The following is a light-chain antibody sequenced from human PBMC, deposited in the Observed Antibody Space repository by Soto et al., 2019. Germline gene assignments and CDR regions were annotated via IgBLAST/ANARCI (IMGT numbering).Light chain of an antibody. J-gene: IGKJ5*01. CDR1: QSVSRD. V-gene: IGKV3-11*01. Sequence: EIVLTQSPATLSLSPGERATLSCRASQSVSRDLAWYQQTPGQAPRLLIYDTSNRATGIPARFSGSGSGTDFTLTISSLEPEDFALYCCQQRSDWPQITFGQGTRLEIK. CDR2: DTS. CDR3: QQRSDWPQIT.